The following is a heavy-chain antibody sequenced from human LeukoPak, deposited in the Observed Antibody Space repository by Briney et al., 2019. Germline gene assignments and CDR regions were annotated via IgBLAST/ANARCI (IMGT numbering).Heavy chain of an antibody. CDR3: ARDFRAYSGYDGTLDY. D-gene: IGHD5-12*01. CDR2: INPNSGGT. CDR1: GYTFTGYY. J-gene: IGHJ4*02. V-gene: IGHV1-2*02. Sequence: GASVKVSCKASGYTFTGYYMHWVRQAPGQGLEWMGWINPNSGGTNYAQIFQGRVTMTRDTSISTAYMELSRLRSDDTAAYYCARDFRAYSGYDGTLDYWGQGTLVTVSS.